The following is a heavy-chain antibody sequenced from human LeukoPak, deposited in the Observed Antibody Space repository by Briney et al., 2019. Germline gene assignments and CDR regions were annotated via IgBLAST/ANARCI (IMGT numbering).Heavy chain of an antibody. J-gene: IGHJ6*02. CDR3: ARVNLRQPTYYGMDV. CDR2: ISAYNGNT. V-gene: IGHV1-18*01. D-gene: IGHD6-13*01. Sequence: ASVKVSCKASGYTFTSYGISWVRQAPGQGLEWMGWISAYNGNTNYAQKLQDRVTMTTDTSTSTAYMELRSLRSDDTAVYYCARVNLRQPTYYGMDVWGQGTTVTVSS. CDR1: GYTFTSYG.